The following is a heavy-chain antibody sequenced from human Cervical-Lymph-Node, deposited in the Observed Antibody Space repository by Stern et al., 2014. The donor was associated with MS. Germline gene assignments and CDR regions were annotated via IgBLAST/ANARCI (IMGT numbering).Heavy chain of an antibody. D-gene: IGHD3-10*01. CDR3: ARGGRGVGLEY. Sequence: VQLVESGGGVVQPGRSLSLSCVASGFTFSTYAMHWVRPAPGKGLEWVAFVSYEGTQRNSTDSVKARFTISRDNSKNTLYLHMNSLRDEDTAVYFCARGGRGVGLEYWGQGALVTVSS. CDR2: VSYEGTQR. CDR1: GFTFSTYA. V-gene: IGHV3-30*10. J-gene: IGHJ4*02.